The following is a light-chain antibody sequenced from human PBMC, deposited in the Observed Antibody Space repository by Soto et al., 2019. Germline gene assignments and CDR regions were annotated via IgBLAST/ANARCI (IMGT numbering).Light chain of an antibody. Sequence: EIVITHSPGTLSSSSGERATLSCRASQSVSSNLAWYQQKPGQAPRLLIYGASTRATGIPARFSGSGSGTEFTLTISSLQYADFAVYYCQQYTSWPPWTVGQGTKVDIK. CDR1: QSVSSN. CDR2: GAS. V-gene: IGKV3-15*01. CDR3: QQYTSWPPWT. J-gene: IGKJ1*01.